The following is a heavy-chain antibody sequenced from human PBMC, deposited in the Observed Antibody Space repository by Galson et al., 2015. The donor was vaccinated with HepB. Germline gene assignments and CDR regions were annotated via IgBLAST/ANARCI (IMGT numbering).Heavy chain of an antibody. CDR1: GFTFSSYR. CDR3: ARTADYYDSSGYFDY. Sequence: SLRLSCAASGFTFSSYRMSWVRQAPGKGLEWVANIKQDGSEKYYVDSVRGRFTISRDNAKNSLYLQMNSLRAEDTAVYYCARTADYYDSSGYFDYWGQGTLVTVSS. V-gene: IGHV3-7*03. J-gene: IGHJ4*02. CDR2: IKQDGSEK. D-gene: IGHD3-22*01.